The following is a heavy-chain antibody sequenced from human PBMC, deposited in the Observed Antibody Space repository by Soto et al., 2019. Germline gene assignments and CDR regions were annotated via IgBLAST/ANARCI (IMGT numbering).Heavy chain of an antibody. CDR3: AILAAAGTELSYCYYGMDV. D-gene: IGHD6-13*01. CDR1: GFTFSSYS. J-gene: IGHJ6*02. CDR2: ISSSSSYI. Sequence: GGSLRLSCAASGFTFSSYSMNWFRQAPGKGLEWVSSISSSSSYIYYADSVKGRFTISRDNAKNSLYLQMNSLRAEDTAVYSSAILAAAGTELSYCYYGMDVWGQGTTVTVSS. V-gene: IGHV3-21*01.